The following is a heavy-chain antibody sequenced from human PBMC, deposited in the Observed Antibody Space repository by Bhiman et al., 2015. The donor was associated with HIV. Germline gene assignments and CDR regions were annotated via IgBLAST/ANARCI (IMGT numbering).Heavy chain of an antibody. Sequence: EVQLVESGGGLVKPGGSLTLSCAASGFTFSTYTMNWVRQAPGKGLEWVSSISSSSSYIYYADSLKGRFTISRDNAKNSLYLQMNSLRAEDTAVFYCARDRPYNWNWGGYFYGLDVWGQGTTVTVSS. V-gene: IGHV3-21*03. D-gene: IGHD1-7*01. CDR1: GFTFSTYT. CDR2: ISSSSSYI. J-gene: IGHJ6*02. CDR3: ARDRPYNWNWGGYFYGLDV.